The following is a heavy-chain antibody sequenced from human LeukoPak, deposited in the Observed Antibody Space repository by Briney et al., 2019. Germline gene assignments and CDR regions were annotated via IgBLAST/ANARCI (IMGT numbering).Heavy chain of an antibody. D-gene: IGHD3-22*01. Sequence: ASVKVSCKASGGTFSSYAISWVRQAPGQGLEWMGGIIPIFGTANYAQKFQGRVTITADESTSTAYMELSSLRSDDTAVYYCARDRAYYDSSGYYFDYWGQGTLVTVSS. V-gene: IGHV1-69*01. CDR3: ARDRAYYDSSGYYFDY. CDR1: GGTFSSYA. CDR2: IIPIFGTA. J-gene: IGHJ4*02.